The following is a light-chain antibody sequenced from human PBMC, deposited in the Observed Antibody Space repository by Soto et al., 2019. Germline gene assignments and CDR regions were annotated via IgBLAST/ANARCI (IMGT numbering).Light chain of an antibody. CDR2: GAS. CDR1: QSVDSRF. CDR3: QQYDSSLT. J-gene: IGKJ1*01. V-gene: IGKV3-20*01. Sequence: EIVLTQSPGSLSLSPGERATLSCRASQSVDSRFFAWYQQRPGQAPRLLIYGASRRATGIPARFTGSGSGTDFTLTISGLEPEDFAVYYYQQYDSSLTFGLGTKVEIK.